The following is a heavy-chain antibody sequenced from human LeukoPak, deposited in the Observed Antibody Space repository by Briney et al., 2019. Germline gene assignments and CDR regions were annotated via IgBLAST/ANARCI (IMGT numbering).Heavy chain of an antibody. Sequence: GASVKVSCKASGYTFTSYDINWMRQATEQGLEWMGWMNPNSGNTGYAQKFQGRVTMTRNTSITTAYMELSSLTSEDTAVYYCTPRRTGKYYFDYWGQGTLVTVSS. J-gene: IGHJ4*02. V-gene: IGHV1-8*01. CDR1: GYTFTSYD. D-gene: IGHD3-10*01. CDR3: TPRRTGKYYFDY. CDR2: MNPNSGNT.